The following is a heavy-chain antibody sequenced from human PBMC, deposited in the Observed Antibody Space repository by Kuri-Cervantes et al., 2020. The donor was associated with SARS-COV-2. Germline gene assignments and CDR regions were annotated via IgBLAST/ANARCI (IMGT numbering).Heavy chain of an antibody. V-gene: IGHV3-23*01. Sequence: ETLSLTCAASGFTFSSYDMSWVRQAPGKGLEWVAGIGSYGVTTYYADSVKGRFTISRDDSKNMAYLQMNSLKTEDTAVYYCTTLIDYWGQGALVTVSS. CDR3: TTLIDY. J-gene: IGHJ4*02. CDR1: GFTFSSYD. CDR2: IGSYGVTT.